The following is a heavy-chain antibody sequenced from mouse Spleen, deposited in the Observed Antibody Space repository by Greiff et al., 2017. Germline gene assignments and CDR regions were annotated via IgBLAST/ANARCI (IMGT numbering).Heavy chain of an antibody. D-gene: IGHD1-1*01. V-gene: IGHV1-53*01. CDR1: GYTFTSYW. Sequence: VKLQQPGTELVKPGASVKLSCKASGYTFTSYWMHWVKQRPGQGLEWIGNINPSNGGTNYNEKFKSKATLTVDKSSSTAYMQLSSLTSEDSAVYYCARSPQFITTSDYWGQGTTLTVSS. CDR3: ARSPQFITTSDY. CDR2: INPSNGGT. J-gene: IGHJ2*01.